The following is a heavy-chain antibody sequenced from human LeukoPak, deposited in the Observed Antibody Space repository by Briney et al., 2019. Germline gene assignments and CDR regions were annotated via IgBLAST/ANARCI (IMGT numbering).Heavy chain of an antibody. J-gene: IGHJ4*02. CDR3: ARLCGGWNFDY. D-gene: IGHD6-19*01. Sequence: PGGSQSLSCAASGFTFSRYSMNWVRQAPGKGLECVSSISSSSSYIYYADSVKSRFTISRDNAKNSLYLQMTSLRAEDTAVYYCARLCGGWNFDYWGQGTLVTVSS. CDR2: ISSSSSYI. V-gene: IGHV3-21*01. CDR1: GFTFSRYS.